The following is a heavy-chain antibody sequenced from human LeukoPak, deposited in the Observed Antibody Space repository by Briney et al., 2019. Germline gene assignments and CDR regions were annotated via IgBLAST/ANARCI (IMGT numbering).Heavy chain of an antibody. CDR3: ARGRDGYNGRYYYYYMDV. CDR2: IYYSGST. Sequence: SQTLSLTCTVSGGSISSGDYYWSWIRQPPGKGLEWIGYIYYSGSTYYNPSLKSRVTISVDTSKNQFSLKLSSVTAADTAVYYCARGRDGYNGRYYYYYMDVWGKGTMVTVSS. CDR1: GGSISSGDYY. V-gene: IGHV4-30-4*08. D-gene: IGHD5-24*01. J-gene: IGHJ6*03.